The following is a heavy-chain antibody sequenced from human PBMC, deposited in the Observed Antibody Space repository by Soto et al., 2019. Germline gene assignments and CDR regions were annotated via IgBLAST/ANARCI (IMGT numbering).Heavy chain of an antibody. CDR2: IYYSGST. V-gene: IGHV4-34*01. CDR1: GGSFNDFF. J-gene: IGHJ3*02. Sequence: PSETLSLTCAVYGGSFNDFFWSWIRQPPGKGLEWIGSIYYSGSTYYNPSLKSRVTISVDTSKNQFSLKLSSVTAADTAVYYCARREWELLGGAFDIWGQGTMVTVSS. CDR3: ARREWELLGGAFDI. D-gene: IGHD1-26*01.